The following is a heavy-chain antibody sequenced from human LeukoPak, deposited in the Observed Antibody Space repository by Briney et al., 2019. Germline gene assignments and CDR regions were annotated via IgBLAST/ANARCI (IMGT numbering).Heavy chain of an antibody. CDR2: ISWNSGSI. V-gene: IGHV3-9*01. D-gene: IGHD6-13*01. Sequence: GGSLRLSCAASGFTFDDYAMHWVRQAPGKGLEWVSGISWNSGSIGYADSVKGRFTISRDNAKNSLYLQMNSLRAEDTALYYCAKSKGSSWYGWYFDLWGRGTLVTVSS. CDR3: AKSKGSSWYGWYFDL. CDR1: GFTFDDYA. J-gene: IGHJ2*01.